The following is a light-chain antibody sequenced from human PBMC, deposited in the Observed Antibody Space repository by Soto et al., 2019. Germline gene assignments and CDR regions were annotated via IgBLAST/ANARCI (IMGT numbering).Light chain of an antibody. CDR2: GAS. J-gene: IGKJ2*01. Sequence: EIVLTQSPGTLSLSPGERATLSCRASQSVSSSYLAWYQQKPGQAPRLLIYGASSRATGIQDRFSGSGSGTDFTLTISRLEPEDFAVYYCQQYGSSPTYTFGQWTKLEIK. CDR3: QQYGSSPTYT. CDR1: QSVSSSY. V-gene: IGKV3-20*01.